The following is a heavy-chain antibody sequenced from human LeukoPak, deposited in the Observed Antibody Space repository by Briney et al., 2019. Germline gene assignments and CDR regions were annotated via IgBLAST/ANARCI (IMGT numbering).Heavy chain of an antibody. V-gene: IGHV3-30*03. D-gene: IGHD3-22*01. J-gene: IGHJ4*01. CDR1: GFTFSSNG. CDR2: ISYDGSNK. CDR3: ARASSGLRGGIDY. Sequence: GGSLRLSCAASGFTFSSNGMHWVRQAPGKGLEWVAVISYDGSNKYYADSVKGRFSISRDNSKNTLYLQMNSLRAEDTAVYYFARASSGLRGGIDYWGQGTLVTVSS.